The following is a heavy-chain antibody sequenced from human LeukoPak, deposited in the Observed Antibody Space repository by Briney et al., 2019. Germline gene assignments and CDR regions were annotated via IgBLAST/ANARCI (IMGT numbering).Heavy chain of an antibody. CDR3: ARVRCSGGSCPYYYYYYYMDV. CDR2: IIPIFGTA. D-gene: IGHD2-15*01. J-gene: IGHJ6*03. CDR1: GGTFSSYA. V-gene: IGHV1-69*13. Sequence: SVKVSCKASGGTFSSYAISWVRQAPGQGLEWMGGIIPIFGTANYAQKFQGRVTITADESTSTAYMELSSLRSEDTAVYYCARVRCSGGSCPYYYYYYYMDVWGKGTTVTVSS.